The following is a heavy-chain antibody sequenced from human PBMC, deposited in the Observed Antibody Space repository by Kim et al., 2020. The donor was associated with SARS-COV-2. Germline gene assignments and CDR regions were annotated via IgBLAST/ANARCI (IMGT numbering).Heavy chain of an antibody. CDR2: IYYSGST. J-gene: IGHJ6*02. Sequence: SETLSLTCTVSGGSISSSTYYWGWIRQPPGKGLEWIGSIYYSGSTYYNPSLKSRVTISVDTSKNQFSLKLSSVTAADTAVYYCAVSSGGWYGLYYYAMDVWGQGTPVTVSS. D-gene: IGHD6-19*01. CDR3: AVSSGGWYGLYYYAMDV. V-gene: IGHV4-39*01. CDR1: GGSISSSTYY.